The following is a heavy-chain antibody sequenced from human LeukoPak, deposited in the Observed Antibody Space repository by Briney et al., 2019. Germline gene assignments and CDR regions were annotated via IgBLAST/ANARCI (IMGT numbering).Heavy chain of an antibody. D-gene: IGHD2-2*02. V-gene: IGHV1-69*05. J-gene: IGHJ4*02. CDR3: ARGRYCSSTSCYTGGSFY. Sequence: ASVKVSCKASGGTFSSYAISWVRQAPGQGLEWMGRIIPIFGTANYAQKLQGRVTMTTDTSTSTAYMELRSLRSDDTAVYYCARGRYCSSTSCYTGGSFYWGQGTLVTVSS. CDR2: IIPIFGTA. CDR1: GGTFSSYA.